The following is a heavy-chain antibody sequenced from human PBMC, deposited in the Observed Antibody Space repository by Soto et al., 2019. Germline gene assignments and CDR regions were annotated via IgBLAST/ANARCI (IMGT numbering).Heavy chain of an antibody. CDR1: GYNFSTFW. V-gene: IGHV5-10-1*01. CDR2: VDPSDSYS. CDR3: ARHFPLPTDLQDYCYYYYGVDV. J-gene: IGHJ6*02. D-gene: IGHD3-3*02. Sequence: GESLKISRKASGYNFSTFWTSWIRQMPGNGLEWIGRVDPSDSYSNYSPSFQGHITISADQSINTAYLHLMSLKASDNAVYYCARHFPLPTDLQDYCYYYYGVDVWGQGTAVTVSS.